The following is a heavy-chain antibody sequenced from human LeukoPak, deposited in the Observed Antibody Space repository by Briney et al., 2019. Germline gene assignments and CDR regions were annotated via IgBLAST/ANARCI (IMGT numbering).Heavy chain of an antibody. V-gene: IGHV3-30*03. Sequence: GSLRLSCAASGFTFSSYWMHWVRQAPGKGLEWVAVMSYDGSDKYYADSVKGRFTISRDNSKNTLYLQMNSLRAEDTALYHCARSKGYSYGSWFDPWGQGTLVTVSS. CDR1: GFTFSSYW. D-gene: IGHD5-18*01. CDR2: MSYDGSDK. CDR3: ARSKGYSYGSWFDP. J-gene: IGHJ5*02.